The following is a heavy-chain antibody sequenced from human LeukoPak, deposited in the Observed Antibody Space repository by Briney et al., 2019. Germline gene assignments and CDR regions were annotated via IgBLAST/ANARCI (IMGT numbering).Heavy chain of an antibody. V-gene: IGHV4-34*01. J-gene: IGHJ6*02. CDR3: ARVDFWSGYYYGMDV. Sequence: SETLSLTCAVYGGSFSGYYWSWIRQPPGKGLEWIGEINHSGSTNYNPSLKSRVTISVDTSKNQFSLKLSSVTAADTAVYYCARVDFWSGYYYGMDVWGQGTTVTVSS. D-gene: IGHD3-3*01. CDR2: INHSGST. CDR1: GGSFSGYY.